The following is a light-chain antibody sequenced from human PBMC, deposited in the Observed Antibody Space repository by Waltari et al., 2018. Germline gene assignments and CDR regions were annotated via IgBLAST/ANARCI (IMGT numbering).Light chain of an antibody. CDR3: SSYAGNYIYV. Sequence: QSALTQPPSASGSPGQSVTISCTGTSGDIGTYDHVSWYQQHPGKAPKVIVYAVTKRPSGVPDRFSGSKSGDTAFLTVAGLQAEDEADYYCSSYAGNYIYVFGTGTEVTVL. V-gene: IGLV2-8*01. CDR1: SGDIGTYDH. J-gene: IGLJ1*01. CDR2: AVT.